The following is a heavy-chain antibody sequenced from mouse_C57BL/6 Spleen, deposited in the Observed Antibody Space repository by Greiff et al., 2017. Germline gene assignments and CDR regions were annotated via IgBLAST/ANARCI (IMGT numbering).Heavy chain of an antibody. CDR3: ARVYYGSRGYFDV. D-gene: IGHD1-1*01. V-gene: IGHV3-6*01. J-gene: IGHJ1*03. Sequence: EVQLQESGPGLVKPSQSLSLTCSVTGYSITSGYYWNWIRQFPGNKLEWMGYISYDGSNNYNPSLKNRISITRDPSKNQFFLMLNSVTTEDTATYYGARVYYGSRGYFDVWGTGTTVTVSS. CDR1: GYSITSGYY. CDR2: ISYDGSN.